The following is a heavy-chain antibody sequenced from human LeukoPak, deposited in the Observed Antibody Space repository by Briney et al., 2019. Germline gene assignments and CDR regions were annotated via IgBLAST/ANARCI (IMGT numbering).Heavy chain of an antibody. Sequence: PGGSLRLSCAASGFTFSSYTMNWVRQAPGKGLEWVSVLYTDGTTYYADSVKGRFTISRDNSKNTLYFQMNSLRVEDTAVYYCARFGEFSAFDIWGQGTVVTVSS. D-gene: IGHD3-10*01. J-gene: IGHJ3*02. CDR1: GFTFSSYT. CDR2: LYTDGTT. CDR3: ARFGEFSAFDI. V-gene: IGHV3-53*01.